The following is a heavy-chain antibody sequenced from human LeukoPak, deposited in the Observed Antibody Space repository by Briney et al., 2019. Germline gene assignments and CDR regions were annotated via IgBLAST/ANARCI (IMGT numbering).Heavy chain of an antibody. CDR2: IKQDGSEK. CDR1: GFTFTTYW. V-gene: IGHV3-7*01. D-gene: IGHD1-7*01. J-gene: IGHJ4*02. CDR3: AREVTGTSED. Sequence: QPGGSLRLSCAASGFTFTTYWMGWVRQAPGKGLEWVANIKQDGSEKYYVDSVKGRFTISRDNVKNSLYLQMNSLRAEDTAVYYCAREVTGTSEDWGQGTLVTVSS.